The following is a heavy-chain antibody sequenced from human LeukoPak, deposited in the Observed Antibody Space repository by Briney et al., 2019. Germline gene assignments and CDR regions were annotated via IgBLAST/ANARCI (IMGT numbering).Heavy chain of an antibody. J-gene: IGHJ1*01. CDR2: IQQHGSET. CDR1: GFTFSNYW. Sequence: GSLRLSCEGSGFTFSNYWMSWVRQAPGKGLEWVANIQQHGSETYYGDSVKGRFTISRDNAKNSLYLQMNSLRAEDTAVYYCATYSSSNGREFQYWGQGTLVTVSS. CDR3: ATYSSSNGREFQY. V-gene: IGHV3-7*01. D-gene: IGHD2-2*01.